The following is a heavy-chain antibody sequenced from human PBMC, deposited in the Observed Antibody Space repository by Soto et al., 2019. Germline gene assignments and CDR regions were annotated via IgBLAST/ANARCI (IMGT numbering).Heavy chain of an antibody. CDR2: ISSSSSTI. D-gene: IGHD1-26*01. V-gene: IGHV3-48*02. CDR3: AREVGSLNGCDP. J-gene: IGHJ5*02. CDR1: GFTFSSDS. Sequence: EVQLVESGGGLVQPGGSLRLSCAASGFTFSSDSMNWVRQAPGKGLEWVSYISSSSSTIYYADSVKGRFTISRDNAKNSLYLQLNSLRDEDTAVYYCAREVGSLNGCDPWGQGTLVTVSS.